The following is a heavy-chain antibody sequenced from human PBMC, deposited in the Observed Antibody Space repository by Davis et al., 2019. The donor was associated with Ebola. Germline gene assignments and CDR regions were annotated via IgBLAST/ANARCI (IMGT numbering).Heavy chain of an antibody. CDR3: ARDIRRYSSGWYPVGY. J-gene: IGHJ4*02. CDR2: ISAYNGNT. V-gene: IGHV1-18*01. CDR1: GYTFTSYG. D-gene: IGHD6-19*01. Sequence: ASVKVSCKASGYTFTSYGISWVRQAPGQGLEWMGWISAYNGNTNYAQKFQGRVTITADESTSTAYMELSSLRSEDTAVYYCARDIRRYSSGWYPVGYWGQGTLVTVSS.